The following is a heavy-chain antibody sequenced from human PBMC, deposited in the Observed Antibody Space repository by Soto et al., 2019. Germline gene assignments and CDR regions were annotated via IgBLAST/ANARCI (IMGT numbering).Heavy chain of an antibody. J-gene: IGHJ4*02. CDR1: GYTFTSYA. Sequence: ASVKVSCKASGYTFTSYAMHWVRQAPGQRLEWMGWISGYNGNTKYAEKFQGRVTMTTDTSTSTAYMELSSLRSEDTAVYYCARYDYNGYYFDYWGQGTLVTVSS. CDR2: ISGYNGNT. CDR3: ARYDYNGYYFDY. V-gene: IGHV1-3*01. D-gene: IGHD4-4*01.